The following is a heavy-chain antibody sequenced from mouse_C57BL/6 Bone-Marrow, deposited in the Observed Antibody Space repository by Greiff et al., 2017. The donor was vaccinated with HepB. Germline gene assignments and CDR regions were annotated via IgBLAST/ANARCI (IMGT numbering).Heavy chain of an antibody. V-gene: IGHV5-6*01. CDR1: GFTFSSYG. J-gene: IGHJ1*03. CDR2: ISSGGSYT. CDR3: ARRNYSSTYWYFDV. Sequence: EVQGVESGGDLVKPGGSLKLSCAASGFTFSSYGMSWVRQTPDKRLEWVATISSGGSYTYYPDSVKGRFTISRDNAKNTLYLQMSSLKSEDTAMYDCARRNYSSTYWYFDVWGKGTTVTVSS. D-gene: IGHD2-5*01.